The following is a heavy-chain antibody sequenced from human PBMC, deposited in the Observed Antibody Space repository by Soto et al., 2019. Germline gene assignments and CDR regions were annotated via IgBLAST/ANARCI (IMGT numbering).Heavy chain of an antibody. CDR2: ISSNGGST. J-gene: IGHJ4*02. D-gene: IGHD4-17*01. Sequence: HPGGSLRLSCSASGFTFSSYAMHWVRQAPGKGLEYVSAISSNGGSTYYADSVKGRFTISRDNSKNTLYLQMSSLRAEDTAVYYWVKGPHYGDYGGVDYWGQGTLVTVSS. V-gene: IGHV3-64D*06. CDR3: VKGPHYGDYGGVDY. CDR1: GFTFSSYA.